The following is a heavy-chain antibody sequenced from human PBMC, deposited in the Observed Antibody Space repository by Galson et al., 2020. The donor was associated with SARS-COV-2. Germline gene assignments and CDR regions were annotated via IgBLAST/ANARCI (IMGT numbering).Heavy chain of an antibody. CDR1: GFTFSSYW. CDR3: ARAGEDYDILTGYYTHDAFEI. V-gene: IGHV3-74*01. CDR2: INSDGSST. Sequence: GGSLRLSCAASGFTFSSYWMHWVRQAPGKGLVWVSRINSDGSSTSYADSVKGRFTISSDNAKNTLYLQMNSLRAEDTAVYYCARAGEDYDILTGYYTHDAFEILGQGTMVTVSS. J-gene: IGHJ3*02. D-gene: IGHD3-9*01.